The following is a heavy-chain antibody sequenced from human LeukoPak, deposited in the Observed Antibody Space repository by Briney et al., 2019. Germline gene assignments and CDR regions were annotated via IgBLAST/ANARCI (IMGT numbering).Heavy chain of an antibody. CDR1: GYSISSGYY. Sequence: SETLSLTCTVSGYSISSGYYWGWIRQPPGKGLEWIGSIYHSGSTYYNPSLKSRVTISVDTSKNQFSLKLSSVTAADTAVYYCARALSGIVGATEDYWGQGTLVTVSS. D-gene: IGHD1-26*01. V-gene: IGHV4-38-2*02. CDR2: IYHSGST. CDR3: ARALSGIVGATEDY. J-gene: IGHJ4*02.